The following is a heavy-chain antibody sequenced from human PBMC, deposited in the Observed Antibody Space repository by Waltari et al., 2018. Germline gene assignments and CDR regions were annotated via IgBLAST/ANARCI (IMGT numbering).Heavy chain of an antibody. J-gene: IGHJ4*02. D-gene: IGHD1-26*01. CDR3: ARAVGHTDLDY. V-gene: IGHV4-39*01. Sequence: QLQLQESGPGLVKPSETLSLTCSVSGVSIISNSYYWVWVRQPPGKGLEWIGGLYSSGSTYYNPSLKSRVSMSIDTSKNQFSVKLSSVTAADTAFYYCARAVGHTDLDYWGQGTLVTVSS. CDR1: GVSIISNSYY. CDR2: LYSSGST.